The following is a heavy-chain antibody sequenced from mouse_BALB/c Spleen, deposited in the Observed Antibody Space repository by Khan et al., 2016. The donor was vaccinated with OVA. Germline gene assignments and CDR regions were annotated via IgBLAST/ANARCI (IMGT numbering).Heavy chain of an antibody. CDR3: ARAYGYGYFDV. CDR2: IYPGDGDT. D-gene: IGHD1-1*01. Sequence: QVQLQQSGAELVRPGSSVKISCKASGYAFSSYWMNWMKQRPGQGLEWIGQIYPGDGDTNDNGKFEGTATLTADKSSSTAYLQLSSLTSEDSAVYFCARAYGYGYFDVWGAGTTVTVSS. CDR1: GYAFSSYW. V-gene: IGHV1-80*01. J-gene: IGHJ1*01.